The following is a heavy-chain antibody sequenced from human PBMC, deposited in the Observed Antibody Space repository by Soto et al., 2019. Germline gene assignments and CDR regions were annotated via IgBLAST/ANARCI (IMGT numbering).Heavy chain of an antibody. CDR1: GDSVSSNSAA. D-gene: IGHD6-6*01. CDR3: ARDRGVAARPDYYGMDV. Sequence: SQTLSLTCAISGDSVSSNSAAWNRIRQSPSRGLEWLGRTYYRSKWYNDYAVSVKSRITINPDTSKNQFSLQLNSVTPQDTAVYYCARDRGVAARPDYYGMDVWGQGTTVTVSS. J-gene: IGHJ6*02. V-gene: IGHV6-1*01. CDR2: TYYRSKWYN.